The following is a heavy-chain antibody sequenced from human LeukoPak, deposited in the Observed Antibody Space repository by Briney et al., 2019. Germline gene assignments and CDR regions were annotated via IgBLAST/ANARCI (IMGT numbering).Heavy chain of an antibody. V-gene: IGHV1-69*05. Sequence: ASVNVSCKPSGGTFISYAISWVRQAPGQGLEWMGGIIPIFGTTNYAQKFQGRVTITTDESTCTAYRELSRLRSEDTAVYYCARAPLGSSSSGLNWFDPWGQGTLVTVSS. CDR1: GGTFISYA. CDR3: ARAPLGSSSSGLNWFDP. D-gene: IGHD6-6*01. J-gene: IGHJ5*02. CDR2: IIPIFGTT.